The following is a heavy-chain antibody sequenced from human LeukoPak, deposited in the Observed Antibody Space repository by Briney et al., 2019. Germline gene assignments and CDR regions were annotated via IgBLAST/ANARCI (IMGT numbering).Heavy chain of an antibody. D-gene: IGHD2-2*02. J-gene: IGHJ6*02. Sequence: ASVTVSCKASGYAFTSYGISWVRQAPGQGLEWMGWISAYNGNTNYAQKPQGRVTMTTDTSTSTAYMELRSLRSDDTAVYYCARPSFHCSSTSCYTGYGMDVWGQGTTVTVSS. CDR1: GYAFTSYG. CDR3: ARPSFHCSSTSCYTGYGMDV. CDR2: ISAYNGNT. V-gene: IGHV1-18*01.